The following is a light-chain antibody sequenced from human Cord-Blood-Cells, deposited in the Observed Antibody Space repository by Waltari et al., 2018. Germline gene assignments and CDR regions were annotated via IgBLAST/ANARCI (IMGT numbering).Light chain of an antibody. CDR2: AAS. Sequence: IRMNQSPSSLSASTGDRVTITCRASQGISSYLAWYQQKPGKAPKLLIYAASTLQSGVPSRFSGSGSGTDFTLTISCLQSEDFATYYCQQYYSYPLTFGPGTKVDIK. J-gene: IGKJ3*01. CDR1: QGISSY. V-gene: IGKV1-8*01. CDR3: QQYYSYPLT.